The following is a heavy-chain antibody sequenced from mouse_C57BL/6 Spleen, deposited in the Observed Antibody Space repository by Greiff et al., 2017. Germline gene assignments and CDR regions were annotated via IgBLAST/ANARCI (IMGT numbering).Heavy chain of an antibody. Sequence: QVQLQQSGAELVRPGASVKLSCTASGYPFTDYYINWVKQRPGQGLEWIARIYPGSGNTYYNEKFKGNATLTAEKSSSTAYMQLSSLTSEDSAVYFCARWGSSGYYYFDYWGQGTTLTVYS. J-gene: IGHJ2*01. V-gene: IGHV1-76*01. CDR3: ARWGSSGYYYFDY. CDR2: IYPGSGNT. CDR1: GYPFTDYY. D-gene: IGHD3-2*02.